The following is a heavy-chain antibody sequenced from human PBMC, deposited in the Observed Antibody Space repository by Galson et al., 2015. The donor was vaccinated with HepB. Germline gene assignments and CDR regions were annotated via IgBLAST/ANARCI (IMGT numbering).Heavy chain of an antibody. V-gene: IGHV1-69*13. CDR2: IIPIFGTA. J-gene: IGHJ6*02. D-gene: IGHD4-17*01. CDR3: ARGDYGDYVHYYYYGMDV. CDR1: GGTFSSYA. Sequence: SVKVSCKASGGTFSSYAISWVRQAPGQGLEWMGGIIPIFGTANYAQKFQGRVTITADESTSTAYMELSSLRSEDTAVYYCARGDYGDYVHYYYYGMDVWGQGTTVTVSS.